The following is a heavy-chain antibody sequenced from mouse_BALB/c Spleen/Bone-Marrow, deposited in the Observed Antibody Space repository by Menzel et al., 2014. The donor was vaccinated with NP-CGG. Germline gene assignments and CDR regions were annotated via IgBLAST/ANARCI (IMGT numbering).Heavy chain of an antibody. V-gene: IGHV1-67*01. CDR3: ARGRQLGLRSFAY. CDR2: ISTYSGNT. J-gene: IGHJ3*01. Sequence: VQLMESGPELVRPGVSVKISCKGSGYTFTDYAMHWVKQSHAKSLEWIGVISTYSGNTNYNQKFKGKAAMTVDKSSSTAYMELARLTSEDSAIYYSARGRQLGLRSFAYWGQGTLVTVSA. CDR1: GYTFTDYA. D-gene: IGHD3-2*01.